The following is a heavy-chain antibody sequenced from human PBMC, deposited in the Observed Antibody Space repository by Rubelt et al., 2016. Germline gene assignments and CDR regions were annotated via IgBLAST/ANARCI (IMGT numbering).Heavy chain of an antibody. CDR2: IIPILGIA. J-gene: IGHJ6*02. D-gene: IGHD6-6*01. V-gene: IGHV1-69*10. CDR3: ARGGDSSSYYYYYGMDV. Sequence: APGQGLEWMGGIIPILGIANYAQKFQGRVTITADKSTSTAYMELSSLRSEDTAVYYCARGGDSSSYYYYYGMDVWGQGTTVTVSS.